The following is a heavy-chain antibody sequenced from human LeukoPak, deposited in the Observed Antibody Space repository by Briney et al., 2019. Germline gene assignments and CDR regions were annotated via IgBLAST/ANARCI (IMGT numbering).Heavy chain of an antibody. V-gene: IGHV4-30-4*01. Sequence: SETLSLTCTVSGGSISSGDYYWSWIRQPPGKGLEWIGYIYYSGSTYYNPSLKSRVTISVDTSKNQFSLKLSSVTAADTAVYYCARGGNDYGDYTFDYWGQGTLVTVSS. D-gene: IGHD4-17*01. CDR2: IYYSGST. CDR3: ARGGNDYGDYTFDY. CDR1: GGSISSGDYY. J-gene: IGHJ4*02.